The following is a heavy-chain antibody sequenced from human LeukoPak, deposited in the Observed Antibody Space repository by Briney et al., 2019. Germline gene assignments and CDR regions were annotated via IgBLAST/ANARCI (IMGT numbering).Heavy chain of an antibody. J-gene: IGHJ4*02. CDR1: GGTFSDYV. CDR3: ATYDVLTGFEY. CDR2: ISPLLGAS. D-gene: IGHD3-9*01. V-gene: IGHV1-69*13. Sequence: SVKVSCKASGGTFSDYVISWVRQAPGQGLNWMGGISPLLGASKYTQNVHDRVTITADESTTTAYMELSDLRSADTAVYYCATYDVLTGFEYGGQGTLVSVSS.